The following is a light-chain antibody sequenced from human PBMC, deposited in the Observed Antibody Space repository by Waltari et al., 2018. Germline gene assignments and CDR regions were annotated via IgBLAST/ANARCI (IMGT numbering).Light chain of an antibody. V-gene: IGKV3D-20*02. CDR2: GTS. CDR3: QHRDHWPPDAT. Sequence: EIVLTQSPGTLSLSPGERATLSCRASRSVSNTYLAWYQQKPGQAPRLLISGTSPRATGIPARFSGSGSGTDFTLTISSLEAEDFAVYYCQHRDHWPPDATFGPGTKVDI. J-gene: IGKJ3*01. CDR1: RSVSNTY.